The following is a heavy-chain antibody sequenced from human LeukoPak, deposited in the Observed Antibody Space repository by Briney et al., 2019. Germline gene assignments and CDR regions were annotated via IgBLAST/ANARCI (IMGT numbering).Heavy chain of an antibody. CDR1: GFTFSSYS. CDR3: ARDPSSSGWYGYYFDY. J-gene: IGHJ4*02. D-gene: IGHD6-19*01. CDR2: ISSSSSTI. Sequence: GGSLRLSCAASGFTFSSYSMNWVRQAPGKGLEWVSYISSSSSTIYYADSVKGRFTISRDNAKNSLYLQMNSLRVEDTAVYYCARDPSSSGWYGYYFDYWGQGTLVSASS. V-gene: IGHV3-48*04.